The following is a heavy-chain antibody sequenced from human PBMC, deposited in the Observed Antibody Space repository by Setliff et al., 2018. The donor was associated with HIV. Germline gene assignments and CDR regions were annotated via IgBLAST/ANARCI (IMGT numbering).Heavy chain of an antibody. Sequence: ASVKVSCQASGYTFTSYYMHWVRQAPGQGLEWMGIINPNRGSTSYAQKFQGRVTMTTDTSTSTAYMELRSLRSDDTAVYYGARDGAQTYCGGDCYANWFDPWGQGTLVTVSS. D-gene: IGHD2-21*02. CDR2: INPNRGST. J-gene: IGHJ5*02. CDR3: ARDGAQTYCGGDCYANWFDP. V-gene: IGHV1-46*01. CDR1: GYTFTSYY.